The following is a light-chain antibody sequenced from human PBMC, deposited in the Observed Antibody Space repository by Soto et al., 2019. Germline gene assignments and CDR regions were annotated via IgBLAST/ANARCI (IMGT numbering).Light chain of an antibody. V-gene: IGLV2-14*01. CDR2: DVN. Sequence: QSVLAQPASLSGSFGQSITISCSGPNTDLGVYGYVSWYQHQPGKAPKLLIYDVNNRPSGISDRFSGSKSGDTASLTISGLQAEDEADYFCFSKISGFVYGFGTGTKV. CDR3: FSKISGFVYG. CDR1: NTDLGVYGY. J-gene: IGLJ1*01.